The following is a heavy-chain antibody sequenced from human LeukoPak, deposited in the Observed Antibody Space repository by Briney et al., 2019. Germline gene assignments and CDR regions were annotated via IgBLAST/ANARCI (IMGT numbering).Heavy chain of an antibody. CDR2: LYHSDSA. Sequence: KPSETLSLTCAVSGYSISNGYYWVWIRQPPGWGLEWIGSLYHSDSAYYNTSLRSRVSMSVDTSKNQFSLTLSFVTAADTAVYYCARQHDSYYYYYIDVWGSGTTVTVSS. J-gene: IGHJ6*03. CDR3: ARQHDSYYYYYIDV. CDR1: GYSISNGYY. V-gene: IGHV4-38-2*01.